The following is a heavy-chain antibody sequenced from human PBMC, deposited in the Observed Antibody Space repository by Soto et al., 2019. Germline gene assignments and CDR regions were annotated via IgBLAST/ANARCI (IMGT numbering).Heavy chain of an antibody. J-gene: IGHJ6*02. CDR2: IYYSGST. CDR3: ARGRYFRVSYGTDV. CDR1: GGSISSYY. V-gene: IGHV4-59*12. D-gene: IGHD3-10*01. Sequence: PSETLSLTCTVSGGSISSYYWSWIRQPPGKGLEWIGYIYYSGSTNYNPSLKSRVTISVDTSKNQFSLKLSSVTAADTAVYYCARGRYFRVSYGTDVWGQGTTVTVSS.